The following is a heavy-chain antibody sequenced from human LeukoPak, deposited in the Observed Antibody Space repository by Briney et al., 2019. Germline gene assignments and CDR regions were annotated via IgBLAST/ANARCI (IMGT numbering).Heavy chain of an antibody. CDR2: INSDGSST. V-gene: IGHV3-74*01. CDR3: ARDSYSSGAHFDY. D-gene: IGHD6-19*01. Sequence: PGGSLRLPCAASGFTFSSYWMHWVRQAPGKGLVWVSRINSDGSSTSYADSVKGRFTISRDNAKNTLYLQMNSLRAEDTAVYYCARDSYSSGAHFDYWGQGTLVTVSS. J-gene: IGHJ4*02. CDR1: GFTFSSYW.